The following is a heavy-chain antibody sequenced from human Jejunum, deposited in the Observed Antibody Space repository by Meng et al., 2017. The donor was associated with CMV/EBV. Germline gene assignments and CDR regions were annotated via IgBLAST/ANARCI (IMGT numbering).Heavy chain of an antibody. Sequence: QAQVVQSGGEVKEPGASLKVSCKASGYTFTNDGITWVRQAPGQGLEWMGWISAYNGNTNYAQTLQGRVTMTTDTSTSTAYMELRSLRSDDTAVYYCARVEVGITSGDYWGQGTLVTVSS. CDR3: ARVEVGITSGDY. D-gene: IGHD1-26*01. CDR1: GYTFTNDG. CDR2: ISAYNGNT. J-gene: IGHJ4*02. V-gene: IGHV1-18*01.